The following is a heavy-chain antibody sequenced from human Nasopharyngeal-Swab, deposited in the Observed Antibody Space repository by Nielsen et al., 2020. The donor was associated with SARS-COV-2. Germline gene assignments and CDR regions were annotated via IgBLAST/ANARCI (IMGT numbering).Heavy chain of an antibody. D-gene: IGHD3-22*01. CDR2: INPSGGST. CDR1: GYTFTSYY. CDR3: ARDSSTYYYDSSGYFDY. V-gene: IGHV1-46*01. J-gene: IGHJ4*02. Sequence: ASVKVSCKASGYTFTSYYMHWGRQAPGQGLEWMGIINPSGGSTTYAQKFQGRVIMTRDTSTSTVYMELSSLRSEDMAVYYCARDSSTYYYDSSGYFDYWGQGTLVTVSS.